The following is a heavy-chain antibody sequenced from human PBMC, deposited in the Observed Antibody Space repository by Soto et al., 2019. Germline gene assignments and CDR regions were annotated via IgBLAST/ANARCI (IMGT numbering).Heavy chain of an antibody. J-gene: IGHJ4*02. V-gene: IGHV3-15*07. Sequence: VQLAESGGGLVKPGESLRLSCAVSGVTLTNVWMNWVRQAPGKGLEWVGRIRSKSAGGTTDYGAPVKGRFAISRDDSKNTLYLQMSSLESDDTAVYYCSHGYGQYFNSWGQGTLVTVSS. CDR2: IRSKSAGGTT. D-gene: IGHD5-18*01. CDR3: SHGYGQYFNS. CDR1: GVTLTNVW.